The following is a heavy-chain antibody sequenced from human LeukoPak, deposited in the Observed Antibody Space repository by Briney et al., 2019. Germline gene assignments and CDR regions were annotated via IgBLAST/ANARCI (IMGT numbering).Heavy chain of an antibody. D-gene: IGHD3-10*01. CDR1: GGSISSYY. Sequence: SETLSLTCTVSGGSISSYYWSWIRQPPGKGLEWIGYIYYSGSTNYNPSLKSRVTISVDTSKNQFSLKLSSVTAEDTAVYYCARLLRSYYADYWGQGTLVTVSS. CDR2: IYYSGST. CDR3: ARLLRSYYADY. V-gene: IGHV4-59*01. J-gene: IGHJ4*02.